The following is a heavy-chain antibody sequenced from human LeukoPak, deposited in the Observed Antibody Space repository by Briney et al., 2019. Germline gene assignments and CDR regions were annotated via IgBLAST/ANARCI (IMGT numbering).Heavy chain of an antibody. Sequence: GGSLRLSCAASGFTFSSYAMSWVRQAPGKGLEWVSAIDGGGGSTYYADSVKGRFTISRDYSKNTLYLHMNSLRAEDTAVYFCAKDRPGGFYYWGQGTPVTVSS. D-gene: IGHD3-16*01. J-gene: IGHJ4*02. CDR2: IDGGGGST. CDR1: GFTFSSYA. V-gene: IGHV3-23*01. CDR3: AKDRPGGFYY.